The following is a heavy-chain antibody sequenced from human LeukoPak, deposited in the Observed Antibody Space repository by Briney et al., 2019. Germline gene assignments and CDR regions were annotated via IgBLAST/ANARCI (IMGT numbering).Heavy chain of an antibody. CDR1: GGSISSGGYS. Sequence: SQTLSLTCAVSGGSISSGGYSWSWIRQPPGTGLEWIGYIYHSGSTYYNPSLKSRVTISVDRSKNQFSLKLSSVTAADTAVYYWCRAGGIKVWVPVGWGQGTLVTVSS. V-gene: IGHV4-30-2*01. CDR2: IYHSGST. D-gene: IGHD3-16*01. J-gene: IGHJ4*02. CDR3: CRAGGIKVWVPVG.